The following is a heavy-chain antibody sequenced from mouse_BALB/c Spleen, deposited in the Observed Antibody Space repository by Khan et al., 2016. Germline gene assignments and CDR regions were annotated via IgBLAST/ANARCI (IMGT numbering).Heavy chain of an antibody. CDR3: TRGSSGGFAY. V-gene: IGHV5-6-4*01. CDR2: ISSGGSYT. J-gene: IGHJ3*01. CDR1: GFTFSSYT. Sequence: EVQLVETGGGLVKPGGSLKLSCAASGFTFSSYTMSWVRQTPEKRLEWVATISSGGSYTYYPDSVKGRFTISRDNAKNTLYLQISSLKSEDTAMYYWTRGSSGGFAYWGQGTLVTVSA. D-gene: IGHD3-1*01.